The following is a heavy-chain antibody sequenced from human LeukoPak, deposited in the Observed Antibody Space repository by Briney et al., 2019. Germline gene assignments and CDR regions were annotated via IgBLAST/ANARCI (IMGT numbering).Heavy chain of an antibody. V-gene: IGHV3-21*01. Sequence: GGSLRLSCAASGFTYLRYSMNWVGQPPGRGLEGVSSISSSSSYIYYADSVKGRFTISRDNAKKALYLQMNSLRAEDTAVYYCASDYVDCFDYWGQGTVVTVSS. D-gene: IGHD3-16*01. CDR3: ASDYVDCFDY. CDR1: GFTYLRYS. CDR2: ISSSSSYI. J-gene: IGHJ4*02.